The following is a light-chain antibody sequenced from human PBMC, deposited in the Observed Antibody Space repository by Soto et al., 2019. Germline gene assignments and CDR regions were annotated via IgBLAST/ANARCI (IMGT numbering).Light chain of an antibody. CDR1: QSVGSN. CDR3: QAYTTWLLIT. Sequence: IVMNISASTLSLTTGERVTLSCRARQSVGSNLAWYQQKPGQAPRLLIYGASTRATGIPARFSGSGSGTEFTLTISSLQSEDFAIRYCQAYTTWLLITSCHRRRPE. CDR2: GAS. J-gene: IGKJ5*01. V-gene: IGKV3-15*01.